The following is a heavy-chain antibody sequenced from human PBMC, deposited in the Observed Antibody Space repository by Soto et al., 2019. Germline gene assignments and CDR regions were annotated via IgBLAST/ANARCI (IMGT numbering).Heavy chain of an antibody. CDR2: IYTGDSDT. J-gene: IGHJ4*02. CDR1: GYSFTSYW. Sequence: EVQLVQSGAEVKKPGESLKISCKGSGYSFTSYWIGWVRQMPGKGLEWMGIIYTGDSDTRYSPSFQVQVTISADKSISTAYLQWSSLKASDTAMYYCARLGYDFWSGYYAFDYWGQGTLVTVSS. V-gene: IGHV5-51*03. CDR3: ARLGYDFWSGYYAFDY. D-gene: IGHD3-3*01.